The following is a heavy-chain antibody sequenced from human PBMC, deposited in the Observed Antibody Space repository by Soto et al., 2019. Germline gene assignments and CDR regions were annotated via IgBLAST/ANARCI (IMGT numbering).Heavy chain of an antibody. Sequence: PSETLSLTCAVYGGSFSGYYWSWIRQPPGKGLEWIGEINHSGSTNYNPSLKSRVTISVDTSKNQFSLKLSSVTAADTAVHYCARSGYGSGSYYRSTHYYGMDVWGQGTTVTVSS. V-gene: IGHV4-34*01. CDR3: ARSGYGSGSYYRSTHYYGMDV. D-gene: IGHD3-10*01. J-gene: IGHJ6*02. CDR1: GGSFSGYY. CDR2: INHSGST.